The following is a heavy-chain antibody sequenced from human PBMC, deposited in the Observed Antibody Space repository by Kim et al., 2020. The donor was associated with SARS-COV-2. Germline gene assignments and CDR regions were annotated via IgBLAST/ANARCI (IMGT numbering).Heavy chain of an antibody. D-gene: IGHD5-18*01. CDR3: ARWDFVRGYSYGLN. J-gene: IGHJ4*02. CDR2: ISSSSSYI. V-gene: IGHV3-21*01. Sequence: GGSLRLSCAASGFTFSSYSMNWVRQAPGKGLEWVSSISSSSSYIYYADSVKGRFTISRDNAKNSLYLQMNSLRAEDTAVYYCARWDFVRGYSYGLNWGQGTLVTVSS. CDR1: GFTFSSYS.